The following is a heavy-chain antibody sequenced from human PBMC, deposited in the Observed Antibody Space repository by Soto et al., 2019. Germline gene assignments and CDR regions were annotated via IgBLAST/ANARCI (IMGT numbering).Heavy chain of an antibody. D-gene: IGHD6-19*01. J-gene: IGHJ4*02. V-gene: IGHV4-4*02. CDR1: SDSITSSNW. CDR3: ASHLTMAGTRGFDY. Sequence: QVQLQESGPGLVKPSGTLSLTCAISSDSITSSNWWSWVRQPPGKGLEWIGEIYHGGSTNYNPSLKSRVTISVDKSKNQFSLKLNSVTAADTAVYLCASHLTMAGTRGFDYWGQGTLVTVSS. CDR2: IYHGGST.